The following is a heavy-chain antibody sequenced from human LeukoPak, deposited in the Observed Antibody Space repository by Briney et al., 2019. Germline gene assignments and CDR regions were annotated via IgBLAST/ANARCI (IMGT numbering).Heavy chain of an antibody. D-gene: IGHD3-22*01. Sequence: EASVKVSCKASGYTFTSYGISWVRQATGQGLEWMGWMNPNSGNTGYAQKFQGRVTITRNTSISTAYMELSSLRSEDTAVYYCVSTPVYYDSSGYSDYWGQGTLVTVSS. CDR3: VSTPVYYDSSGYSDY. J-gene: IGHJ4*02. CDR2: MNPNSGNT. CDR1: GYTFTSYG. V-gene: IGHV1-8*03.